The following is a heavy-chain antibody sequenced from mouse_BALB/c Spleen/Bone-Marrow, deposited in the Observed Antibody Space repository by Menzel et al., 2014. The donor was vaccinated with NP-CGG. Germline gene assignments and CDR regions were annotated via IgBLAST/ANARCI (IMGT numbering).Heavy chain of an antibody. J-gene: IGHJ4*01. Sequence: QVQLQQSGAQVAKPGASVKMSCKASGYTFTSYWMHWVKQRPGQGLEWIGYINPITGYTEYNQKFKDKATLTADRSSRTAYMQLSRLTSEDSAVYYCARNYDYDGGYCAMDYWGQGTSVTVSS. V-gene: IGHV1-7*01. CDR2: INPITGYT. CDR1: GYTFTSYW. CDR3: ARNYDYDGGYCAMDY. D-gene: IGHD2-4*01.